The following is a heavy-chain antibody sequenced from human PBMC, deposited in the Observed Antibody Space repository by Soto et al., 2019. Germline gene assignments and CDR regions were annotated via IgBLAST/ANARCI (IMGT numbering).Heavy chain of an antibody. CDR3: ARDPYSGFWSAHPRYYGMDV. CDR1: GCTFSSYG. J-gene: IGHJ6*02. V-gene: IGHV3-30*03. CDR2: ISYDGNNK. Sequence: PGGSLRRSCAASGCTFSSYGMHWVRQAPGKGLEWVAVISYDGNNKYYADSVKGRFTISRDNSKNTLYLQMNSLRAEDTAVYYCARDPYSGFWSAHPRYYGMDVWGHGTTVPVSS. D-gene: IGHD3-3*01.